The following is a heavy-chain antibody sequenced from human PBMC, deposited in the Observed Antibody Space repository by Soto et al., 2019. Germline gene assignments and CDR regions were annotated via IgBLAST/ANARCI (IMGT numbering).Heavy chain of an antibody. J-gene: IGHJ4*02. CDR3: ARGGNEWLVKGGAFDY. V-gene: IGHV1-69*01. CDR2: IIPIFGTA. D-gene: IGHD6-19*01. Sequence: QVQLVQSGAEVKKPGSSVKVSCKASGGTFSSYAISWVRQAPGQGIEWMGGIIPIFGTANYAQKFQGRVTITAVESRSTAYMELSGLRSEDTAVYYCARGGNEWLVKGGAFDYWGQGTLVTVSS. CDR1: GGTFSSYA.